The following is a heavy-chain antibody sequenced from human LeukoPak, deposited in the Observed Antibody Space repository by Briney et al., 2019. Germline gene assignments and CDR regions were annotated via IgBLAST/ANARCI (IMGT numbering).Heavy chain of an antibody. J-gene: IGHJ4*02. D-gene: IGHD3/OR15-3a*01. CDR1: GDSIISNNW. V-gene: IGHV4-4*02. CDR3: SRYGSRTGPFDY. Sequence: SETLSLTCAVSGDSIISNNWWSWVRQSPGKGLEWIGEIYHTGSTNYNPSLKSRVTMSVDTSKNQFSLKLRSVTAADTAVYYCSRYGSRTGPFDYWGQGTLVTVSS. CDR2: IYHTGST.